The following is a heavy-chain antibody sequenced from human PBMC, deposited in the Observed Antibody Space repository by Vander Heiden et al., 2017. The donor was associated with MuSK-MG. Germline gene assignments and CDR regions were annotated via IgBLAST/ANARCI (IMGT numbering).Heavy chain of an antibody. J-gene: IGHJ4*02. CDR2: IYYSGST. Sequence: QLQLQESGPGLVKPSETLSLPCPVPGGSISSRSYNWGWSRQRPGKGLEWIGGIYYSGSTYYNPSLKSRVTISVDTSKNQFSLKLSSVTAADTAVYYCARHWPEDYYDSSGTYFDYWGQGTLVTVSS. V-gene: IGHV4-39*01. D-gene: IGHD3-22*01. CDR1: GGSISSRSYN. CDR3: ARHWPEDYYDSSGTYFDY.